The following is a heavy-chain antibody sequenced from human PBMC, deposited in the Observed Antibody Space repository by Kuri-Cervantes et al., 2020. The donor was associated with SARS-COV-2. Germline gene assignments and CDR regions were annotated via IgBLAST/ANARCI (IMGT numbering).Heavy chain of an antibody. CDR2: ISAYSGNT. CDR1: GYTFTSYD. D-gene: IGHD3-3*01. V-gene: IGHV1-18*01. CDR3: ARDVYRAISGVEGHYYYGMDV. J-gene: IGHJ6*02. Sequence: ASVKVSCKASGYTFTSYDINWVRQATGQGLEWMGWISAYSGNTNYAQKLQGRVTMTTDTLTSTAYMELRSLRSDDTAVYYCARDVYRAISGVEGHYYYGMDVWGQGTTVTVSS.